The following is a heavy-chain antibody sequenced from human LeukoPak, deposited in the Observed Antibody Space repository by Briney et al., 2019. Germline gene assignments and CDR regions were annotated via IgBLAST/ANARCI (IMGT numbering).Heavy chain of an antibody. J-gene: IGHJ5*02. D-gene: IGHD1-26*01. Sequence: TSETLSLTCVAYGGSLSGYYWSWIRQPPGKGLEWIGYIYYSGSTNYNPSLKSRVTISVDTSKNQFSLKLNSVTAADTAVYYCARTVNSGSWFDPWGQGTLVTVSS. CDR3: ARTVNSGSWFDP. CDR1: GGSLSGYY. CDR2: IYYSGST. V-gene: IGHV4-59*01.